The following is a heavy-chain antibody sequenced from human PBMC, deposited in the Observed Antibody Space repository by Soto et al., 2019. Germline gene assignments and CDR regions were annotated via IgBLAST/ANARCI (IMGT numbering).Heavy chain of an antibody. J-gene: IGHJ4*02. CDR2: ISACDGST. D-gene: IGHD3-10*01. Sequence: QLVQSGGEVKKPGASVRVSCKASGYAFSFGFSWVRQAPGQGLEWMGWISACDGSTNSAPKFRGRISMTTATSTNTAYMDLLSLTSDDTAVYFCATYYFGSGRYDRLDNWGQGTLVTVSS. V-gene: IGHV1-18*01. CDR3: ATYYFGSGRYDRLDN. CDR1: GYAFSFG.